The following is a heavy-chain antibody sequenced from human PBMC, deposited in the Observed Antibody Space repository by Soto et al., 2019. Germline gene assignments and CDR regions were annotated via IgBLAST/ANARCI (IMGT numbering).Heavy chain of an antibody. CDR1: GFTFTSSA. CDR2: IVVGSGNT. D-gene: IGHD5-18*01. CDR3: AADPGYSYGNKYYYYYYGMDV. J-gene: IGHJ6*02. Sequence: GASVKVSCKASGFTFTSSAVQWVRQARGQRLEWIGWIVVGSGNTNYAQKFQERVTITRDMSTSTAYMELSSLRSEDTAVYYCAADPGYSYGNKYYYYYYGMDVWGQGTTVTVSS. V-gene: IGHV1-58*01.